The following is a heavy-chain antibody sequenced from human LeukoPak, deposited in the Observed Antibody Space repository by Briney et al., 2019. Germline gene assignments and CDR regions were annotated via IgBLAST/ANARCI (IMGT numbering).Heavy chain of an antibody. V-gene: IGHV3-53*01. D-gene: IGHD6-13*01. CDR2: IYSGGST. J-gene: IGHJ4*02. CDR3: AKPARVGAVDY. Sequence: GGSLRLSCAASGLTVSKNYMSWVRQAPGKGLESVSVIYSGGSTYYADSVKGRFTISRDNSKNTLYLQMNSLRAEDTAIYYCAKPARVGAVDYWGQGTLVTVSS. CDR1: GLTVSKNY.